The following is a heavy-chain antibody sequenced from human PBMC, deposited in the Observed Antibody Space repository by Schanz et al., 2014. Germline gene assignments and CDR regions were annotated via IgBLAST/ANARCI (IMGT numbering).Heavy chain of an antibody. V-gene: IGHV3-74*02. D-gene: IGHD2-2*01. CDR3: VKTYARWRFDY. J-gene: IGHJ4*02. Sequence: VQLVESGGGVVQPGGSLRLTCAASGFTFSVYWMHWVRQPPGKGLVSVSRISGDGTTTSYADSVRARFTISRDNSRNTVYLQMNTVRVRDTATYYCVKTYARWRFDYWGPGTLAIVSS. CDR2: ISGDGTTT. CDR1: GFTFSVYW.